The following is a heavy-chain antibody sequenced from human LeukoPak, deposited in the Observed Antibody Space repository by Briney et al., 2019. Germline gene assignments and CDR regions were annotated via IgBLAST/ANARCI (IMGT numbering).Heavy chain of an antibody. V-gene: IGHV3-48*03. J-gene: IGHJ4*02. CDR2: ISSSGSTI. Sequence: GGSLRLSCAASGFTFSSYEMNWVRQAPGKGLEWVSYISSSGSTIYYADSVKGRFTISRDNAKNSLYLQMNSLRAEDTAVYYCARDPRDGYNDYWGQGTLVTVSS. CDR3: ARDPRDGYNDY. CDR1: GFTFSSYE. D-gene: IGHD5-24*01.